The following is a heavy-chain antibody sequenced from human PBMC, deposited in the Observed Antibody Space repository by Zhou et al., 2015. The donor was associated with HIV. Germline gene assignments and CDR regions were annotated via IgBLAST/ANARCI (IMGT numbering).Heavy chain of an antibody. D-gene: IGHD6-19*01. Sequence: QVQLVQSGAEVKKPGSSVKVSCKASGGTFSSYTISWVRQAPGQGLEWMGRIIPILGIANYAQKFQGRVTITADKSTSTAYMELSSLRSEDTAVYYCASNLRAQTGWLSLSSRNYYYYYGMDVWGQGP. J-gene: IGHJ6*02. CDR2: IIPILGIA. V-gene: IGHV1-69*02. CDR3: ASNLRAQTGWLSLSSRNYYYYYGMDV. CDR1: GGTFSSYT.